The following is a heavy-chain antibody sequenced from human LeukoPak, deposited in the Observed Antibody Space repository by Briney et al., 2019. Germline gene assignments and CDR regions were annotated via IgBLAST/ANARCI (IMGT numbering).Heavy chain of an antibody. CDR3: AKVTELTMVRGGVPYCYMDV. D-gene: IGHD3-10*01. V-gene: IGHV3-30*02. CDR1: GFTFGSYG. J-gene: IGHJ6*03. CDR2: IRYDGSNK. Sequence: GGSLRLSCAASGFTFGSYGMHWVRQAPGKGLEWVAFIRYDGSNKYYADSVKGRFTISRDNSKNTLYLQMNSLRAEDTAVYYCAKVTELTMVRGGVPYCYMDVWGKGPRSPSP.